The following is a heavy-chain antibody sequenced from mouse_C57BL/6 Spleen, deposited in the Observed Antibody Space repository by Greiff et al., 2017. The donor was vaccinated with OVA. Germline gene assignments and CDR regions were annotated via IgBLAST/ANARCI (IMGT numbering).Heavy chain of an antibody. Sequence: VQLQQSGAELVRPGASVTLSCKASGYTFTDYEMHWVKQTPVHGLEWIGAIDPETGGTAYNQKFKGKAILTADKSSSTAYIELRSLTSEDSAVYYCTSTVVDFHYYAMDYWGQGTSVTVSS. D-gene: IGHD1-1*01. J-gene: IGHJ4*01. CDR2: IDPETGGT. V-gene: IGHV1-15*01. CDR3: TSTVVDFHYYAMDY. CDR1: GYTFTDYE.